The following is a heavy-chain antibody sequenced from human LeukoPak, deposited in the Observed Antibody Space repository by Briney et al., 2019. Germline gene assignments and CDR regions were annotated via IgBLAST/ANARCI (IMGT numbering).Heavy chain of an antibody. CDR2: IYYSVTT. CDR3: ATYIVAGTSGEDF. D-gene: IGHD1-26*01. Sequence: PSETLSLTCTVSGGSVSDSTYYWGWIRQPPGKGLEWIASIYYSVTTYYNPSLKSRVTISVDTSKKQFSLKLRSVTAADTAVYYCATYIVAGTSGEDFWGQGALVTVSS. V-gene: IGHV4-39*01. CDR1: GGSVSDSTYY. J-gene: IGHJ4*02.